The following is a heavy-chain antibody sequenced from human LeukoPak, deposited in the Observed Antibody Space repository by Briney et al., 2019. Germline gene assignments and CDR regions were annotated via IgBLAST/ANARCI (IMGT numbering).Heavy chain of an antibody. D-gene: IGHD3-10*01. CDR2: IYSGGGT. Sequence: PGGSLSLSCAASGFTVNNTYVSWVRQAPGKGLEWVSVIYSGGGTYYADSVKGRFTLSRDNSKNTLYLQMNSLRAEDTAVYYCASDYLGSGSFDYWSQGTLVTVSS. J-gene: IGHJ4*02. CDR1: GFTVNNTY. CDR3: ASDYLGSGSFDY. V-gene: IGHV3-66*01.